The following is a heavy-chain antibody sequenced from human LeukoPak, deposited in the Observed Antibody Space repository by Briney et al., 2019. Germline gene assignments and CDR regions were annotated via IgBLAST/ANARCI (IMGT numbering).Heavy chain of an antibody. CDR3: AKDSGDYGDLEAFDI. J-gene: IGHJ3*02. V-gene: IGHV3-30*04. D-gene: IGHD4-17*01. CDR2: ISYDGSNK. CDR1: GFTFSSYA. Sequence: GRSLRLSCAASGFTFSSYAMHWVRQAPGKGLEWVAVISYDGSNKYYADSVKGRFTISRDNSKNTLYLQMNSLRAEDTAVYYCAKDSGDYGDLEAFDIWGQGTMVTVSS.